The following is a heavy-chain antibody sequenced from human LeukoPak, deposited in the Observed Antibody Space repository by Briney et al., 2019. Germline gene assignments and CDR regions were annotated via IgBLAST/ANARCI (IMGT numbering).Heavy chain of an antibody. Sequence: SQTLSLTCAISGDSVSSNSAAWNWIRQSPSRGLEWLGRTYYRSKWYNDYAVSVKSRITINPDTSKNQFSLQLNSVTPEDTAVYYCAREGVAGIESGQLFDPWGQGTLVTVSS. V-gene: IGHV6-1*01. CDR1: GDSVSSNSAA. J-gene: IGHJ5*02. D-gene: IGHD6-19*01. CDR2: TYYRSKWYN. CDR3: AREGVAGIESGQLFDP.